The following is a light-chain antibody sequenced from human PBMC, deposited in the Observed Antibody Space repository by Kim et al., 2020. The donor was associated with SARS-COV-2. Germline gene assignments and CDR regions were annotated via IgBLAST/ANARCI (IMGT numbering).Light chain of an antibody. CDR1: SLRSYY. CDR3: NSRASNDHVV. Sequence: SSELTQDPAVSVALGQTVRITCQGDSLRSYYATWYQQKPGQAPILVIYGKNNRPSGIPDRFSGSSSGNTASLTITGTQAGDEADYYFNSRASNDHVVFGG. CDR2: GKN. J-gene: IGLJ2*01. V-gene: IGLV3-19*01.